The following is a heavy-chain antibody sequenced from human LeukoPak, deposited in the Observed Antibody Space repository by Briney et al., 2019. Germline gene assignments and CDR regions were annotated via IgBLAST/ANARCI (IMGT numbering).Heavy chain of an antibody. CDR3: AKDGRFLEWLLLYYFDY. CDR1: RFTFNNYA. V-gene: IGHV3-23*01. Sequence: PGGSLRLSCAASRFTFNNYAMSWVRQAPGKGLEWVSAISGSGGSTYYADSVKGRFTISRDNSKNTLYLQMNSLRAEDTAVYYCAKDGRFLEWLLLYYFDYWGQGTLVTVSS. D-gene: IGHD3-3*01. J-gene: IGHJ4*02. CDR2: ISGSGGST.